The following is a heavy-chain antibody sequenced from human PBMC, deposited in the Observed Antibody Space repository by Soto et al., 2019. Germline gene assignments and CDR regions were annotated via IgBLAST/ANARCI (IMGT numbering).Heavy chain of an antibody. D-gene: IGHD1-20*01. Sequence: EGSLRLSCSASAFTFSGYAMHWVHQAPGKRLEFVSAVSSRGASTYYGDSMKGRFTISRDKSKNTLSLQMISLRAAETAEYYSVKGSISGTHPPFDYWGQGTLVTVYS. CDR1: AFTFSGYA. CDR2: VSSRGAST. V-gene: IGHV3-64D*06. J-gene: IGHJ4*02. CDR3: VKGSISGTHPPFDY.